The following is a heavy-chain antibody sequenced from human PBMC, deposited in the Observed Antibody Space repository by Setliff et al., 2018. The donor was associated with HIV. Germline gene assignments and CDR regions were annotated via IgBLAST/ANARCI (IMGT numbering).Heavy chain of an antibody. Sequence: PSETLSLTCTVSGGSTSSRNFYWGWIRQPPGKGLEWIGSIAYTGSGYYNSSLKSRVTISVDTSRNECSLKLTSVTAADTAVYYCAREVRWELPQGFDHWGQGSQVTVSS. CDR3: AREVRWELPQGFDH. J-gene: IGHJ4*02. V-gene: IGHV4-39*07. CDR2: IAYTGSG. CDR1: GGSTSSRNFY. D-gene: IGHD1-26*01.